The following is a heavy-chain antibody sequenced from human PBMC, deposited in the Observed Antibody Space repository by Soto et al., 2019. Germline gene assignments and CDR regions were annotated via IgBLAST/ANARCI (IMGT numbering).Heavy chain of an antibody. D-gene: IGHD3-3*01. CDR1: GGSISSGGYY. J-gene: IGHJ6*04. V-gene: IGHV4-31*03. Sequence: SETLSLTCTVSGGSISSGGYYWSWIRQHPGKGLEWIGYIYYSGSTYYNPSLKSRVTISVDPSKKQSSLKLSSVTAAGTGVNEWARDLGDFWSGLYGRDAWGEGTTITVAS. CDR2: IYYSGST. CDR3: ARDLGDFWSGLYGRDA.